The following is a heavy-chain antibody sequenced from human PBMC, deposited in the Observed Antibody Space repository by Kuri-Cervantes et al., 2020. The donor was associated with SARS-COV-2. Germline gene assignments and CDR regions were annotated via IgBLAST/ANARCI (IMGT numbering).Heavy chain of an antibody. D-gene: IGHD7-27*01. V-gene: IGHV3-21*01. CDR2: IDSSSYYI. CDR1: GFTFSSYA. CDR3: AREEGGELGEAFDY. Sequence: ETLSLTCAASGFTFSSYAMSWVRQAPGKGLEWVASIDSSSYYIYHADSVKGRLTISRDNAKTSLYLQMNSLKPEDTAVYYCAREEGGELGEAFDYWGQGALVTVSS. J-gene: IGHJ4*02.